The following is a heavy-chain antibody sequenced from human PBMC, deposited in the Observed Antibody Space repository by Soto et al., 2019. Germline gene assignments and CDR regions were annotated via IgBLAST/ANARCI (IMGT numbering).Heavy chain of an antibody. CDR1: GFTFSSYS. V-gene: IGHV3-48*01. Sequence: EVQLVESGGGLVQPGGSLRLSCAASGFTFSSYSMNWVRQAPGKGLEWVSYISSSSSTIYYADSVKGRFTISRDNAKNSLYLQMNSLRAEDTAVYYCARDPGGYCYGYFPYYYYYMDVWGKGTTVTVSS. CDR2: ISSSSSTI. J-gene: IGHJ6*03. CDR3: ARDPGGYCYGYFPYYYYYMDV. D-gene: IGHD5-18*01.